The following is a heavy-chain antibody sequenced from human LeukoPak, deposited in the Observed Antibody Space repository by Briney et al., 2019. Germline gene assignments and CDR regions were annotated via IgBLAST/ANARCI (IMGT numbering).Heavy chain of an antibody. D-gene: IGHD1-26*01. V-gene: IGHV3-23*01. J-gene: IGHJ4*02. CDR1: GFTFSAYA. Sequence: PGGSLRLSCAASGFTFSAYAMDWVRQAPGKGLEWVSGISDSGGNTYYADSVKGRFTISRDNSKNTLYLQMNSLRAEDTAVYYCAKINGAINWGQGTLVTVSS. CDR3: AKINGAIN. CDR2: ISDSGGNT.